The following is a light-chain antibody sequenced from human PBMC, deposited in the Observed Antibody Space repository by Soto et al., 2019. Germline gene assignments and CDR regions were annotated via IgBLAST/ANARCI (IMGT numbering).Light chain of an antibody. V-gene: IGLV1-40*01. J-gene: IGLJ1*01. CDR2: GNT. Sequence: QSALTQPPSVSGAPWQRVTISCTGSSSNIGAGFDVHWYQQLPGEAPKLLIYGNTNRPSGVPDRFSGSKSGTSASLAITGLQVEDAADYYCQSFDSSLSGYVFGTGTKVTVL. CDR1: SSNIGAGFD. CDR3: QSFDSSLSGYV.